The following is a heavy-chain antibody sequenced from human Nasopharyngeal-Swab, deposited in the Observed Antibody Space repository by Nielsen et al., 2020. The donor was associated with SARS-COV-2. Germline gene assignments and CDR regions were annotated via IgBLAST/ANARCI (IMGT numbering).Heavy chain of an antibody. CDR3: VRGRFCGGDCYSDPFDY. J-gene: IGHJ4*02. V-gene: IGHV3-21*01. D-gene: IGHD2-21*02. Sequence: GESLKISCAGSAFTFSHYAMSWVRQAPGKGLEWVSSISGSSTDIFYADSVKGRFTISRDYAKNSLFLQVNSLRAEDTAVYYCVRGRFCGGDCYSDPFDYWGQGTLVTVSS. CDR1: AFTFSHYA. CDR2: ISGSSTDI.